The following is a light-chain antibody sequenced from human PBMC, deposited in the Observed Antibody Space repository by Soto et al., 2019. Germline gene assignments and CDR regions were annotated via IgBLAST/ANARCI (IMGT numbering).Light chain of an antibody. CDR2: DVN. V-gene: IGLV2-14*03. Sequence: QSVLTQPASVSWSPGQSITISCTGTSSYIGAYNFVSWYQQHPGKAPKLMLYDVNIRPSGVSNRFSGSKSGNTASLTISGLQAEDEADYYCTSWTTSTTMIFGGGTKVTVL. CDR1: SSYIGAYNF. J-gene: IGLJ2*01. CDR3: TSWTTSTTMI.